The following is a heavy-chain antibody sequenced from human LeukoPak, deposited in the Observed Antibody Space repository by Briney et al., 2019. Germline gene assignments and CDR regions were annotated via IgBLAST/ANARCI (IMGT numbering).Heavy chain of an antibody. CDR2: IYTGGST. Sequence: SETLSLTCTVSGGSISSDHYYWNWIRQPAGKGLEWIGRIYTGGSTNYNPSLKSRVTISIDTSKKQFSLKLSSVTAADTAVYYCARGSFGGSGYRPFDFWGQGTLVTVSS. D-gene: IGHD3-22*01. CDR1: GGSISSDHYY. CDR3: ARGSFGGSGYRPFDF. J-gene: IGHJ4*02. V-gene: IGHV4-61*02.